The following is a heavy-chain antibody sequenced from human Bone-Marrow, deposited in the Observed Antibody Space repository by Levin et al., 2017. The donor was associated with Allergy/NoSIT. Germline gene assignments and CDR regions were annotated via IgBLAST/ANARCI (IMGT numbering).Heavy chain of an antibody. D-gene: IGHD4-11*01. V-gene: IGHV3-33*01. Sequence: AGGSLRLSCAASGFTFSNYGMHWVRQAPGKGLEWVAVIWNDGSNKYYADSVKGRFTISRDNSKNTLYLQMNSLRAEDTAVYYCARVRGDSDYIFDYWGQGTLVTVSS. J-gene: IGHJ4*02. CDR2: IWNDGSNK. CDR1: GFTFSNYG. CDR3: ARVRGDSDYIFDY.